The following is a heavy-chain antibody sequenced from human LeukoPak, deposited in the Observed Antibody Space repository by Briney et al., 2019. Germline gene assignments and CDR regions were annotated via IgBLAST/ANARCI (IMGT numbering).Heavy chain of an antibody. D-gene: IGHD2-2*01. V-gene: IGHV4-31*03. CDR3: ATRISSYFDH. J-gene: IGHJ4*02. CDR2: ISHSGNT. Sequence: SETLSLTCTVSGGSISSGGYYWSWIRQHPGKALEWIGYISHSGNTYYNPSLKSRVTISSDTSKNQFSLKLRSVTAADTAVYCCATRISSYFDHWGQGTLVTVSS. CDR1: GGSISSGGYY.